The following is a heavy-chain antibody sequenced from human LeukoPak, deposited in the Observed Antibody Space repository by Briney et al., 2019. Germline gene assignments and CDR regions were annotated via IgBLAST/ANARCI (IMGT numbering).Heavy chain of an antibody. D-gene: IGHD3-16*02. Sequence: ASVKVSCKASGYTFTSYYMHWLRQAPGHGLEWMGWINPNSGGTNYAQKFQGWVTMTSDTSISTAYMELSRLRSDDTAVYYCARDKSSYVWGSYRYDAFDIWGQGTMVTVSS. V-gene: IGHV1-2*04. CDR1: GYTFTSYY. J-gene: IGHJ3*02. CDR2: INPNSGGT. CDR3: ARDKSSYVWGSYRYDAFDI.